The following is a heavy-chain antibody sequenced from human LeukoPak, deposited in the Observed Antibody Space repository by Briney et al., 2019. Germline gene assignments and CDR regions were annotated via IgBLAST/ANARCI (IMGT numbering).Heavy chain of an antibody. J-gene: IGHJ4*02. Sequence: SGTLSLTCAVSGGSISSSNWWSWVRQPPGKGLEWIGEIYHSGSTNYNPSLKSRVTISVDKSKNQFSLKLSSVTAADTAVYYCARASPYSSGWYLDYWGQGTLVTVSS. D-gene: IGHD6-19*01. V-gene: IGHV4-4*02. CDR3: ARASPYSSGWYLDY. CDR2: IYHSGST. CDR1: GGSISSSNW.